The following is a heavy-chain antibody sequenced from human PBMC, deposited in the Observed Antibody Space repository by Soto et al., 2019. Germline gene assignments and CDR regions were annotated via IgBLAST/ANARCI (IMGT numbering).Heavy chain of an antibody. J-gene: IGHJ4*02. CDR3: ERNTLS. D-gene: IGHD3-3*02. Sequence: EVQLVESGGGLVQPGGSLRLSCAGSGFTFSNFWMSWVRQAPGKGLEWVANISPDGSAYSYVDYVNSRFTISRDNAKNSLYLQMNSLRAEDTAVYYCERNTLSGGQGTLVTVSS. V-gene: IGHV3-7*01. CDR2: ISPDGSAY. CDR1: GFTFSNFW.